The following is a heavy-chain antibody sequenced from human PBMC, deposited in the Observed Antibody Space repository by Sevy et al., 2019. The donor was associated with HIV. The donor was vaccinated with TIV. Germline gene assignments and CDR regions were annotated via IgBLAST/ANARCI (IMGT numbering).Heavy chain of an antibody. V-gene: IGHV3-23*01. CDR1: GFSFSDYA. Sequence: GGSLRLSCTASGFSFSDYAMSWVRQAPGKGLEWVSIISDSADSTYYADSVRGRFTISRDNSKNKLFLQMNSLRAEDTAVYFCAKSPMMEAIYTYYFDYWGPGTLVTVSS. D-gene: IGHD2-2*02. CDR2: ISDSADST. J-gene: IGHJ4*02. CDR3: AKSPMMEAIYTYYFDY.